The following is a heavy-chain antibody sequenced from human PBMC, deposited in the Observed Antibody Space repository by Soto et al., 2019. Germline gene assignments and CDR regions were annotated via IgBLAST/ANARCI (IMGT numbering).Heavy chain of an antibody. CDR3: AGDTSAFRSGYYKWFDT. CDR2: ISPYNGNT. V-gene: IGHV1-18*01. CDR1: DYSFSSYG. D-gene: IGHD3-3*01. J-gene: IGHJ5*02. Sequence: GASVKVSCKASDYSFSSYGISWVRQAPGQGLEWMGWISPYNGNTNYAQKLQGRVTLTTDTSTSTAYMELRSLRSDDTAVYYCAGDTSAFRSGYYKWFDTWGQGTLVTVSS.